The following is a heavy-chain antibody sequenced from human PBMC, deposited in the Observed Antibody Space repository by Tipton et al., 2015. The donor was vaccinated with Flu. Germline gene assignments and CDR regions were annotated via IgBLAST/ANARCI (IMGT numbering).Heavy chain of an antibody. J-gene: IGHJ3*02. Sequence: TLSLTCTVSGGSISTSGSYWSWIRQPAGKGLEWIGRISTSGSTNYNASLESRVTLSRDTSKNHISLRLTSATAADTALYYCARDLRGYSGYTGGDAFDMWGRGIMVFVSS. CDR3: ARDLRGYSGYTGGDAFDM. CDR2: ISTSGST. CDR1: GGSISTSGSY. V-gene: IGHV4-61*02. D-gene: IGHD5-12*01.